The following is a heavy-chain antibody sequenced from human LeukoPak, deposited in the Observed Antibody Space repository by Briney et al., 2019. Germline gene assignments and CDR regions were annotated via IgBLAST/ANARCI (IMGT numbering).Heavy chain of an antibody. D-gene: IGHD5-18*01. V-gene: IGHV4-34*01. J-gene: IGHJ4*02. CDR2: INHSGST. CDR1: GGSFSGYY. Sequence: SETLSLTCAVYGGSFSGYYWSWIRQPPGKGLEWIGEINHSGSTNYNPSLKSRVTISVDTSKNQLSLKLSSVTAANTAVYYCARGRSRGYSYGYSSWGQGTLVTVSS. CDR3: ARGRSRGYSYGYSS.